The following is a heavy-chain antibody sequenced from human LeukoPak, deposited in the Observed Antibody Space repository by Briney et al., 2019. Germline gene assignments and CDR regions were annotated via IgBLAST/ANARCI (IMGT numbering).Heavy chain of an antibody. D-gene: IGHD6-19*01. CDR1: GFTFSSYA. V-gene: IGHV3-30*04. Sequence: GGSLRLSCAASGFTFSSYAMHWVRQAPGKGLEWVAVISYDGSNKYYADSVRGRFTISRDNSKNTLYLQMNSLRAEDTAVYYCARDGPAVAADTSSYYYYGMDVWGRGTTVTVSS. J-gene: IGHJ6*02. CDR2: ISYDGSNK. CDR3: ARDGPAVAADTSSYYYYGMDV.